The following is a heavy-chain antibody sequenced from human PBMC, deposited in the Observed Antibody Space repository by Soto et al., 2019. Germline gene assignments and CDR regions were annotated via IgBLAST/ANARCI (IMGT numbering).Heavy chain of an antibody. D-gene: IGHD6-19*01. Sequence: QVPLVQSGAEVKKPGASLKVSCKASGYTFNRYGLTWVRQAPGQGLEWMGWISGYNGRTNYAQKIQGRVTMTTDTSTSTAYMELRSLRSDDTAVYYCARQWDYNSGWYGGQYYLDYWGQGTLVTVSS. J-gene: IGHJ4*02. CDR3: ARQWDYNSGWYGGQYYLDY. V-gene: IGHV1-18*04. CDR1: GYTFNRYG. CDR2: ISGYNGRT.